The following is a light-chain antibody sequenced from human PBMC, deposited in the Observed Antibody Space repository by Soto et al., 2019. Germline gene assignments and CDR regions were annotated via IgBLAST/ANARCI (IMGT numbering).Light chain of an antibody. CDR3: QQYVSPPWT. J-gene: IGKJ1*01. V-gene: IGKV3-20*01. CDR1: QSLSKTY. Sequence: DIVLTHSPGTLSLTPGERATLSCRASQSLSKTYLAWYQKKPGQAPRLLIDGASSRATGTPDRFSGSGSGTDFTLTISRLEPEDFAVYYCQQYVSPPWTFGQGTKVDIK. CDR2: GAS.